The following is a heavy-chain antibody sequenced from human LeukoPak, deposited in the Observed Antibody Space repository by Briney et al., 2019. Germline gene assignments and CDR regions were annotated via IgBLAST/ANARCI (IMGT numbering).Heavy chain of an antibody. CDR3: ARDLKRGYSSGRYSWGTGSSNDY. D-gene: IGHD6-19*01. V-gene: IGHV1-2*02. CDR1: GYTFTGYY. J-gene: IGHJ4*02. Sequence: ASVKVSRKASGYTFTGYYMHWVRQAPGQGLEWMGWINPNSGGTNYAQKFQGRVTMTRDTSISTAYMELSRLRSDDTAVYYCARDLKRGYSSGRYSWGTGSSNDYWGQGTLVTVSS. CDR2: INPNSGGT.